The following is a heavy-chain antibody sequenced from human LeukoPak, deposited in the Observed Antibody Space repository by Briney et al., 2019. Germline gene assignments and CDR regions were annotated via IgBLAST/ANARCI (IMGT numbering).Heavy chain of an antibody. Sequence: PGGSLRLSYAASGFTFSSYWMHWVRQAPGKGLMWLSRINTDGSSTSYADSVKGPSTISTDNAKNTLYLQMNNLIAEEPAVYYCARDLGIQLWLTSYKWFDPWGQGTLVTVSS. D-gene: IGHD5-18*01. CDR1: GFTFSSYW. CDR3: ARDLGIQLWLTSYKWFDP. V-gene: IGHV3-74*01. J-gene: IGHJ5*02. CDR2: INTDGSST.